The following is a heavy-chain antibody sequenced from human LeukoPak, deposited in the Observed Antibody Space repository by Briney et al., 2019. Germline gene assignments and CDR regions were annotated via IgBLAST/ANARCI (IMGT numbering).Heavy chain of an antibody. D-gene: IGHD5-24*01. V-gene: IGHV3-23*01. Sequence: GFLRLSCSGSGFTFSHHGMNWVRQAPGKGLEWVSGVGPSGARTYYADSVKGRFTVSRDNSKNMVFLQMNSLRAEDTAIYYCAKDDAYLQYDDWGQGTLVTVSS. CDR3: AKDDAYLQYDD. CDR2: VGPSGART. CDR1: GFTFSHHG. J-gene: IGHJ4*02.